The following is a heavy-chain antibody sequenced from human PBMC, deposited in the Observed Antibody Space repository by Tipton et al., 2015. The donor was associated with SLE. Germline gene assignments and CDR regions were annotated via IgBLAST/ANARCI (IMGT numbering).Heavy chain of an antibody. J-gene: IGHJ4*02. CDR2: IYYSGST. Sequence: LRLSCTVSVGSISSYYWSWIRQPPGKGLEWIGSIYYSGSTNYNPSLKSRVTISVDTSKNQFSLKLSSVTAADTAVYYFASGRAVAGGDYFDYWGQGSLVTVSS. D-gene: IGHD6-19*01. CDR1: VGSISSYY. V-gene: IGHV4-59*01. CDR3: ASGRAVAGGDYFDY.